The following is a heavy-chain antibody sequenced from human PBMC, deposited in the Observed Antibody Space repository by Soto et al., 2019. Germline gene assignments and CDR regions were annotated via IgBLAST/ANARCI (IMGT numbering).Heavy chain of an antibody. J-gene: IGHJ3*02. CDR2: IGTAGDT. CDR3: AREYCGGDCYFPDAFDI. D-gene: IGHD2-21*01. Sequence: GGSLRLSCAASGFTFSSYDMHWVRQATGKGLEWVSAIGTAGDTYYPGSVKGRFTISRENAKNSLYLQMNSLRAGDTAVYYCAREYCGGDCYFPDAFDIWGQGTMVTVSS. CDR1: GFTFSSYD. V-gene: IGHV3-13*01.